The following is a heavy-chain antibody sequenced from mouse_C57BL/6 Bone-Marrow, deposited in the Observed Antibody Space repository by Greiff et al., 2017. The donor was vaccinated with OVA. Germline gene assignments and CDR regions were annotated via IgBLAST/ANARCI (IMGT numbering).Heavy chain of an antibody. D-gene: IGHD1-1*01. CDR1: GYTFTSYW. J-gene: IGHJ4*01. Sequence: QVQLQQPGAELVRPGSSVKLSCKASGYTFTSYWMAWVKQRPGQGLEWIGNISPSDSETHYNQKFKDKATLTVDKSSSTASMQLSSLTSEDSAVYYCASGCYYGTRTDYAMDYWGQGTSVTVSS. V-gene: IGHV1-61*01. CDR2: ISPSDSET. CDR3: ASGCYYGTRTDYAMDY.